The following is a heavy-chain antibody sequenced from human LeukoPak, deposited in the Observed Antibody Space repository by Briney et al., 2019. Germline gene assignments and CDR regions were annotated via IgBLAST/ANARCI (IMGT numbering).Heavy chain of an antibody. J-gene: IGHJ4*02. Sequence: SETLSLTCTVSGGSVTTSYYWGWIRQPPGKRLEWIGSIYHSGDTYYNPSLNSRATISVDTSKNQFSLKLSSVTAADTAVYYCARLGQWLDIDYWGQGTLVTVSS. V-gene: IGHV4-39*01. CDR2: IYHSGDT. D-gene: IGHD6-19*01. CDR3: ARLGQWLDIDY. CDR1: GGSVTTSYY.